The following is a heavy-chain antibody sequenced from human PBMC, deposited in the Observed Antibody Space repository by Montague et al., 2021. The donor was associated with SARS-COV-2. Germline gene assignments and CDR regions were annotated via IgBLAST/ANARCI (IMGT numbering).Heavy chain of an antibody. CDR2: ISYDGSNK. J-gene: IGHJ3*02. CDR3: ARDPDSGSYSSDAFDI. D-gene: IGHD1-26*01. Sequence: SLRLSCAASGFTFSSYAMHWVRQAPGKGLEWVAVISYDGSNKYYADSVKGRFTISRDISKNTLYLQMNSLRAEDTAVYYCARDPDSGSYSSDAFDIWGQGTMVTVSS. V-gene: IGHV3-30-3*01. CDR1: GFTFSSYA.